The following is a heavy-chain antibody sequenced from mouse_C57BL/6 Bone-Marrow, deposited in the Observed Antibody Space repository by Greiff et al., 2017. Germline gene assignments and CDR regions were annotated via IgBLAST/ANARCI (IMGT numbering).Heavy chain of an antibody. Sequence: DVMLVESGGGLVKPGGSLKLSCAASGFTFSSYAMSWVRQTPEKRLEWVATISDGGSYTNYPDNVKGRFTISRDNAKNNLYLQMSHLKSEDTAMYYCARDRDYYGSSLFAYWGQGTLVTVSA. D-gene: IGHD1-1*01. CDR2: ISDGGSYT. J-gene: IGHJ3*01. CDR1: GFTFSSYA. CDR3: ARDRDYYGSSLFAY. V-gene: IGHV5-4*01.